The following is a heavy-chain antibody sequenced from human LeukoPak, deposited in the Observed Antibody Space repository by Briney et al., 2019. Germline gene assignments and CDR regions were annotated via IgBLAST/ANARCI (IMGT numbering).Heavy chain of an antibody. CDR2: INHSGST. CDR1: GGSFSGYY. D-gene: IGHD3-3*01. J-gene: IGHJ4*02. CDR3: ARVEGYFDY. V-gene: IGHV4-34*01. Sequence: PSETLSLTCAVYGGSFSGYYWSWIRQPPGKGLEWIGEINHSGSTNYNPSLKSRVTISVDTSKNQFSLKLSSVTAADTAVHYCARVEGYFDYWGQGTLVTVSS.